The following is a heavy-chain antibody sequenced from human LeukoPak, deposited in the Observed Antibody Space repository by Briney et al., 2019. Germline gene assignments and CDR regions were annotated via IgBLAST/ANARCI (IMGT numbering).Heavy chain of an antibody. J-gene: IGHJ6*02. D-gene: IGHD3-10*01. Sequence: GASVKVSCKASGGTFSSYAISWVRQAPGQGLEWMGRIIPILGIANYAQKFQGRVTNTADKSTSTAYMELSSLRSEDTAVYYCARDRDYGMDVWGQGTTVTVSS. CDR3: ARDRDYGMDV. V-gene: IGHV1-69*04. CDR1: GGTFSSYA. CDR2: IIPILGIA.